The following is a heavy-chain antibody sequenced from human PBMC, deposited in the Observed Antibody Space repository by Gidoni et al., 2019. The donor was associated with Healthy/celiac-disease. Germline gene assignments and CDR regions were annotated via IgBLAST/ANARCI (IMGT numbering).Heavy chain of an antibody. CDR3: TRVHWGVLGSDY. J-gene: IGHJ4*02. V-gene: IGHV3-49*05. CDR1: GFTVDDYA. Sequence: EVQLVESGGGLVNPGRSLRPSCTASGFTVDDYAMSCFRQAPGKWLEWVGFIRSKAYGATTEYAPSVKGRFTISRDDSKSIAYLQMNSLKTEDTAVYYCTRVHWGVLGSDYWGQGTLVTVSS. CDR2: IRSKAYGATT. D-gene: IGHD3-16*01.